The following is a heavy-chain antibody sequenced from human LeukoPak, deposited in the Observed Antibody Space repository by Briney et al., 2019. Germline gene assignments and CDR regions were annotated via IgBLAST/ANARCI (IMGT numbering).Heavy chain of an antibody. CDR3: ARLPFGPFGY. D-gene: IGHD3-16*01. Sequence: PSETLSLTCTVSGGSISSYYWGWIRQPPGKGLEWIGSIYYSGSTYYNPSLKSRVTISVDTSKNQFSLKLSSVTAADTAVYYCARLPFGPFGYWGQGTLVTVSS. V-gene: IGHV4-39*01. CDR2: IYYSGST. J-gene: IGHJ4*02. CDR1: GGSISSYY.